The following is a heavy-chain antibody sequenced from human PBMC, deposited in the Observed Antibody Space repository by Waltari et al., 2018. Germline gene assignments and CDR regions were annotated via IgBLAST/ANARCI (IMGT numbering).Heavy chain of an antibody. CDR2: MSWNSGSI. Sequence: EVQLVESGGGLVQPGRSLRLSCAASGFTFDDYAMHWVRQAPGKGLEWVSGMSWNSGSIGYADSVKGRFTISRDNAKNSLYLQMNSLRAEDTALYYCAKSGLSPDWGQGTLVTVSS. V-gene: IGHV3-9*01. CDR3: AKSGLSPD. J-gene: IGHJ4*02. CDR1: GFTFDDYA. D-gene: IGHD7-27*01.